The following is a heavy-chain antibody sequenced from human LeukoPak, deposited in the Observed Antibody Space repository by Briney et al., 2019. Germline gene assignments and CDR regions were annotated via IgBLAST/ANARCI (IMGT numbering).Heavy chain of an antibody. CDR3: ARDTWIQLWERDNSYYYYYYYMDV. CDR2: ISGSGGRT. J-gene: IGHJ6*03. CDR1: EFTFSSYA. D-gene: IGHD5-18*01. V-gene: IGHV3-23*01. Sequence: PGGSLRLSCAASEFTFSSYAMSWVRQAPGKGLEWVSAISGSGGRTYYAESVKGRFTISRDNAKNSLYLQMNSLRAEDTAVYYCARDTWIQLWERDNSYYYYYYYMDVWGKGTTVTVSS.